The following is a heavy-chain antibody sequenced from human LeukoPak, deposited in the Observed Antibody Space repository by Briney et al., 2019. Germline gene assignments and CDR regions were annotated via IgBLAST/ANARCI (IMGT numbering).Heavy chain of an antibody. D-gene: IGHD3-16*01. CDR3: AKDKSSRLQSNGREV. Sequence: PGRSLRLSCAACGFTLDDYAMHWVRHAPGKGLEGVSGISWNSGSILYADSVKGRFTISRDNAQNALYLQKNSLRAEGRALYYCAKDKSSRLQSNGREVWAQETSLSVS. J-gene: IGHJ6*02. CDR2: ISWNSGSI. V-gene: IGHV3-9*01. CDR1: GFTLDDYA.